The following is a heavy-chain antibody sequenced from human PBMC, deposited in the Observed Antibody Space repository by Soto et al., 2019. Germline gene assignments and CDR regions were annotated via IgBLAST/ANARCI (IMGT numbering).Heavy chain of an antibody. Sequence: QVQLVQSGAEVKEPGASVRVSCQASGYTFTSYGISWVRQAPGQGLEWIAWISGYNGNTNFAQKVQGRVTLTTDTATTTVYLERRGLRPDDTAVSGCARTRLDCRGTSCGASWGRGTLVTVSP. V-gene: IGHV1-18*01. D-gene: IGHD2-2*01. CDR3: ARTRLDCRGTSCGAS. CDR2: ISGYNGNT. J-gene: IGHJ5*02. CDR1: GYTFTSYG.